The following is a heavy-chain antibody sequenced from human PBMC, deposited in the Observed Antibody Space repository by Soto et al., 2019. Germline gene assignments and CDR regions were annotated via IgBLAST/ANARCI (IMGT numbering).Heavy chain of an antibody. V-gene: IGHV3-7*01. CDR3: TRGGGRDSNEHF. D-gene: IGHD4-4*01. J-gene: IGHJ4*02. Sequence: VQLVESGGGVVQPGRSLRLSCAASGFKFRSYWMSWVRQAPGKGLEWLANIKEDGSEKYYVDSVEGRFTISRDNARNSVYLQMNSLRAEDTAIYYCTRGGGRDSNEHFWGQGTLVIVSS. CDR2: IKEDGSEK. CDR1: GFKFRSYW.